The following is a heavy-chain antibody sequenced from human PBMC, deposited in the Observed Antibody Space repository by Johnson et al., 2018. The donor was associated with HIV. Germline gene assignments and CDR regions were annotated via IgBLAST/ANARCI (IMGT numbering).Heavy chain of an antibody. J-gene: IGHJ3*02. CDR1: GFTFSSYA. V-gene: IGHV3-23*04. CDR2: ISGSGGST. CDR3: AKVGSSSCYARTRLCAFDI. D-gene: IGHD2-2*01. Sequence: VQLVESGGGLVQPGGSLRLSCAASGFTFSSYAMSWVRQAPGKGLEWVSAISGSGGSTYYADSMKGRFTISRDNSKNTLYLQMNSLRAEDTAVYYCAKVGSSSCYARTRLCAFDIWGQGTMVTVSS.